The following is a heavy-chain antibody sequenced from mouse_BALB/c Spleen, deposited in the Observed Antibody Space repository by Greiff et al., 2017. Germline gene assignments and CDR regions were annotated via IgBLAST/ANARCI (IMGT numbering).Heavy chain of an antibody. Sequence: QVQLQQPGSELVRPGASVKLSCKASGYTFTSYWMHWVKQRPGQGLEWIGYINPSTGYTEYNQKFKDKATLTADKSSSTAYMQLSSLTSEDSAVYYCARSITTATWGAYWGQGTLVTVSA. CDR1: GYTFTSYW. CDR2: INPSTGYT. D-gene: IGHD1-2*01. J-gene: IGHJ3*01. V-gene: IGHV1-4*01. CDR3: ARSITTATWGAY.